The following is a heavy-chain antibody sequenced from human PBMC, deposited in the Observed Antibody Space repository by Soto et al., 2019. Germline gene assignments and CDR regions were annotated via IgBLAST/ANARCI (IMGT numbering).Heavy chain of an antibody. J-gene: IGHJ6*02. CDR2: ILYDGSNT. D-gene: IGHD4-4*01. CDR1: GFTFSNYG. V-gene: IGHV3-30*18. CDR3: AKSRDGYSFYYFYGLDV. Sequence: LRLSCAASGFTFSNYGMHWVRQAPGKGLEWVAAILYDGSNTYYADSVKGRFTISRDNSKNTLYLEMNSLRPEDTAVYHCAKSRDGYSFYYFYGLDVWGQGTTVTVSS.